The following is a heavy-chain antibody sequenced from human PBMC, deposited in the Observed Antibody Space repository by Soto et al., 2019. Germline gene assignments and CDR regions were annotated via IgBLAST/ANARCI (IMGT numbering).Heavy chain of an antibody. CDR2: ISYVGTNE. Sequence: QEQLVESGGGVVHPGRSLRLSCAASGFIFSNYAMHWVRQAPGKGLEWVALISYVGTNEYYADSVKGRFTISRDDSKNTLYLQMNSLRADDTAVYYCARVPSPPYYDFSSGPATNGMDVWGQGTTVTVSS. CDR3: ARVPSPPYYDFSSGPATNGMDV. D-gene: IGHD3-3*01. CDR1: GFIFSNYA. J-gene: IGHJ6*02. V-gene: IGHV3-30-3*01.